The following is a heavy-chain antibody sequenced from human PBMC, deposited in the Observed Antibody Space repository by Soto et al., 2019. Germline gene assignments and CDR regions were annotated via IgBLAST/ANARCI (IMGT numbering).Heavy chain of an antibody. CDR3: ARLRPAAPTYYFDY. CDR1: GYTFTSYG. D-gene: IGHD2-2*01. CDR2: ISVYNGNT. Sequence: VQLVQSGAEVKKPGASVKVSCKASGYTFTSYGISWVRQAPGQGLEWMGWISVYNGNTNYAQKLQGRVTMTTDTSTNTAYMELRGLRSDDTAVYYCARLRPAAPTYYFDYWGQGTLVTVSS. V-gene: IGHV1-18*01. J-gene: IGHJ4*02.